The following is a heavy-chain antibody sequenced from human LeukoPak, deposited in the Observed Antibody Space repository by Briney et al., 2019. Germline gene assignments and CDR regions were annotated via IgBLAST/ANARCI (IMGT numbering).Heavy chain of an antibody. V-gene: IGHV1-69*04. Sequence: SVKVSCKASGGTFSSYAISWVRQAPGQGLEWMGRIIPILGIANYAQKFQGRVTITADKSTSTAYMELSSLRSEDTAVYYCARGRASIAAAGNDAFDIWGQGTMVTVSS. CDR3: ARGRASIAAAGNDAFDI. CDR2: IIPILGIA. D-gene: IGHD6-13*01. J-gene: IGHJ3*02. CDR1: GGTFSSYA.